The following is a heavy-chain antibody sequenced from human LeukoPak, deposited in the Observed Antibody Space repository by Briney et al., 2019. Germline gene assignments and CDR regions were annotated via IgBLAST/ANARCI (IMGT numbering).Heavy chain of an antibody. CDR1: GGSITSSSYY. CDR3: ARGRHYDSSGYYLDY. D-gene: IGHD3-22*01. Sequence: SETLSLTCTVSGGSITSSSYYWGWIRQPPGKGLEWIGYSFTSGSTKYNPSLKSRVTISVDTSNNQFSMKLSSVTAADTAVYYCARGRHYDSSGYYLDYWGQGTLVTVSS. CDR2: SFTSGST. J-gene: IGHJ4*02. V-gene: IGHV4-61*05.